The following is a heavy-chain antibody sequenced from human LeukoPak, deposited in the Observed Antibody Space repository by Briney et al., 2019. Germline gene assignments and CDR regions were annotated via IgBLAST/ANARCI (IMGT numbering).Heavy chain of an antibody. D-gene: IGHD2-15*01. CDR2: ISGSGGST. CDR1: GFTFSSYG. CDR3: AKEGRYCSGGSCYSGFY. J-gene: IGHJ4*02. Sequence: GGSLRLSCAAPGFTFSSYGMTWVRQAPGKGLEWVSTISGSGGSTYYADSVKGRFTISRDNSKNTLYLQMNSLRAEDTAVYYCAKEGRYCSGGSCYSGFYWGQGTLVTVSS. V-gene: IGHV3-23*01.